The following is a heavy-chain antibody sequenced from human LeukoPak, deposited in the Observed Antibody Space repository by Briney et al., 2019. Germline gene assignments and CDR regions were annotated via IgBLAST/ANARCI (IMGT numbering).Heavy chain of an antibody. Sequence: ASVKVSCKASGYTFTSYGISWVRQAPGQGLEWMGWISAYNGNTNYAQKLQGRVTMTTDTSTSTAYMELRSLRSDDTAVYYCARERYSYRQHPKLFDYWGQGTLVTVSS. J-gene: IGHJ4*02. CDR3: ARERYSYRQHPKLFDY. CDR2: ISAYNGNT. CDR1: GYTFTSYG. V-gene: IGHV1-18*01. D-gene: IGHD5-18*01.